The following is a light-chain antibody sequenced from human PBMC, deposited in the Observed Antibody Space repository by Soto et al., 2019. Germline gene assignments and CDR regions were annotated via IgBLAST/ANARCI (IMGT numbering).Light chain of an antibody. CDR3: AAWDDSLNGWV. Sequence: QAVVTQPPSASGTPGQRVTISCSGSSSNIGSNTVNWYQQFPGTAPKLLIYSNDQRPSGVPDRFSGSKSGTSASLAISGLHSEDEADYYCAAWDDSLNGWVFGGGIKLTVL. CDR2: SND. V-gene: IGLV1-44*01. CDR1: SSNIGSNT. J-gene: IGLJ3*02.